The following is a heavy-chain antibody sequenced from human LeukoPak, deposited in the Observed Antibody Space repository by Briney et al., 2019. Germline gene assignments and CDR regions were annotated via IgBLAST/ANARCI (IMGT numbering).Heavy chain of an antibody. Sequence: PSETLSLTCTVCGGSISSYYWSWIRQPPGKGLEWIGYIYYSGSTNYNPSLKSRVTISVDTSKNQFSLKLSSVTAADTAVYYCARSLFRRAGSSSWYGPYYYYGMDVWGQGTTVTVSS. D-gene: IGHD6-13*01. J-gene: IGHJ6*02. V-gene: IGHV4-59*08. CDR3: ARSLFRRAGSSSWYGPYYYYGMDV. CDR2: IYYSGST. CDR1: GGSISSYY.